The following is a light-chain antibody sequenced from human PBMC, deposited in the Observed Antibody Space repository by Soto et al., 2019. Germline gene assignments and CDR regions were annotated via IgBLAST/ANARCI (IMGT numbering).Light chain of an antibody. V-gene: IGKV1-39*02. CDR1: QSVDNY. Sequence: DIQMTQSPSCGSACVVDTVTPTFLASQSVDNYLKWYQQKPGKAPGLLIYAASTLQRGVPSRFSASGSGTDFTLTISSLQSEHFAVYYCQQYNNWPPITFGQGTRLEIK. CDR2: AAS. J-gene: IGKJ5*01. CDR3: QQYNNWPPIT.